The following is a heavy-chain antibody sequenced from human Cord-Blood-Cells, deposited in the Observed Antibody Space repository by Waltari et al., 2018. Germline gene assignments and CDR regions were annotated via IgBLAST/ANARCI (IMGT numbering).Heavy chain of an antibody. CDR3: ARTIAARPSFDY. CDR2: INAGNGNT. D-gene: IGHD6-6*01. V-gene: IGHV1-3*01. CDR1: GYTFTSYA. J-gene: IGHJ4*02. Sequence: QVQLVQSVAEVKKPGASVKVSCTASGYTFTSYAMHWVRQAPGQRLEWMGWINAGNGNTKYSQKFQGRVTITRDTSASTAYMELSSLRSEDTAVYYCARTIAARPSFDYWGQGTLVTVSS.